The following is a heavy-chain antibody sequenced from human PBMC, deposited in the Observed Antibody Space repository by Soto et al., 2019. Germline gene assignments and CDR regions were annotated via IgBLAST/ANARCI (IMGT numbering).Heavy chain of an antibody. CDR2: IYYTGNT. D-gene: IGHD6-6*01. V-gene: IGHV4-59*01. Sequence: SETLSLTCTVPGGSISGYYWSWVRQAPGKGLDWIGYIYYTGNTKYNPSLKSRVTISVDTSKKQISLMVKSVTAADTAVYYCARERMGGRLLDYWGQGILVTVSS. CDR1: GGSISGYY. J-gene: IGHJ4*02. CDR3: ARERMGGRLLDY.